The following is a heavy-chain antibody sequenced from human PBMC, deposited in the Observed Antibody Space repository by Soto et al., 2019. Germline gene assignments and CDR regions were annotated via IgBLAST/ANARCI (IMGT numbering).Heavy chain of an antibody. CDR3: ARDPTSSSWYYYGMDV. CDR2: IWYDGSNK. J-gene: IGHJ6*02. Sequence: QVQQVESGGGVVQPGRSLRLSCAASGFTFSSYGMHWVRQAPGKGLEWVAVIWYDGSNKYYADSVKGRFTISRDNSKNTLYLQMNSLRAEDTAVYYCARDPTSSSWYYYGMDVWGQGTTVTVSS. V-gene: IGHV3-33*01. D-gene: IGHD6-13*01. CDR1: GFTFSSYG.